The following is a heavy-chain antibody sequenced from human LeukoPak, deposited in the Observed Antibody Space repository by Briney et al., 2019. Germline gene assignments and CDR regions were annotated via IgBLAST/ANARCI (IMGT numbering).Heavy chain of an antibody. CDR1: GFTFSSYA. V-gene: IGHV3-7*01. Sequence: PGGSLRLSCAASGFTFSSYAMSWVRQAPGKGLEWVANIKSDGREENYVDSVKGRFTISRDNAKNSLYLQMSSLRAEDTAMYYCASLYSSWYYYGPIEFYFQCWGQGTQVTVSS. J-gene: IGHJ4*02. CDR2: IKSDGREE. D-gene: IGHD3-22*01. CDR3: ASLYSSWYYYGPIEFYFQC.